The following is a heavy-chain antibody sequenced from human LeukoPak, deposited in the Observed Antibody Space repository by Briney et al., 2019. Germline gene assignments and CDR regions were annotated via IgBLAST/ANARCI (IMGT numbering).Heavy chain of an antibody. V-gene: IGHV3-11*04. CDR1: GFTFSDYN. CDR2: ITSSGTTI. D-gene: IGHD2-2*01. CDR3: ARVPPEYCSSTSCYYYYYMDV. Sequence: GGSLRLSCAASGFTFSDYNMTWTRQAPGKGLEWVSYITSSGTTIDYADSLRGRLTISRDNAKNTLYLQMNSLRAEDTAVYYCARVPPEYCSSTSCYYYYYMDVWGKGTTVTVSS. J-gene: IGHJ6*03.